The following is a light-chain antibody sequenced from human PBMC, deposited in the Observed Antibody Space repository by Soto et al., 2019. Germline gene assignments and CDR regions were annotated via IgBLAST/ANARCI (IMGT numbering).Light chain of an antibody. CDR2: DDS. CDR1: NIGSKS. V-gene: IGLV3-21*02. CDR3: QVWDSSSDHDYV. Sequence: SYELTQPPSVSVAPGQTARITSGGNNIGSKSVHWYQQKPGQAPVLVVYDDSDRPSGIPERFSGSNSGNTATLTISRVEAGDEADYYCQVWDSSSDHDYVFGTGTKVTVL. J-gene: IGLJ1*01.